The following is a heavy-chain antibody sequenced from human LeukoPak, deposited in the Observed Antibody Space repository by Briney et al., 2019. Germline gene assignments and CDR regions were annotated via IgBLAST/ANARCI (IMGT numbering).Heavy chain of an antibody. D-gene: IGHD3-22*01. Sequence: ASVKVSCKASGYTFTGYYMHWVRQAPGQGLGWLGWTTLNSGGTNNAQKVQGRVTITRDTSISTAYMELSRLRSDDTAVYYCARDYRYYDSSGYYYYDAFDIWGQGTMVTVSS. CDR2: TTLNSGGT. J-gene: IGHJ3*02. CDR3: ARDYRYYDSSGYYYYDAFDI. V-gene: IGHV1-2*02. CDR1: GYTFTGYY.